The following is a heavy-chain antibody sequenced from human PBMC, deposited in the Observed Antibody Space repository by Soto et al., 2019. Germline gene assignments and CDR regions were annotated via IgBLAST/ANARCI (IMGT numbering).Heavy chain of an antibody. D-gene: IGHD2-21*01. CDR2: IYWDDDK. CDR3: ARLVAAGITYYFDS. V-gene: IGHV2-5*02. J-gene: IGHJ4*02. Sequence: QITLKESGPTLVKPTQNLTLTCTFSAFSLSTSGLGVGWIRQPPGKALEWLTFIYWDDDKRYSPSLKSRLTITKDTSKNQLVLTMTNMDPVDTATYYCARLVAAGITYYFDSWGQGTLVTVSS. CDR1: AFSLSTSGLG.